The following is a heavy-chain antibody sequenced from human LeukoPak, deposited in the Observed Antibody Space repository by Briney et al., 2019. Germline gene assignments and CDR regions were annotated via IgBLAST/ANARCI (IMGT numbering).Heavy chain of an antibody. Sequence: GASVKVSCKVSGYTLTELSMHWVRQAPGKGLEWMGGFDPEDGETIYAQKFQGRVTMTEDTSTDTAYMELSSLRSEDTAVYYCATDAYVSSSGWPYYFDYWGQGTLVTVSS. D-gene: IGHD6-19*01. V-gene: IGHV1-24*01. J-gene: IGHJ4*02. CDR1: GYTLTELS. CDR3: ATDAYVSSSGWPYYFDY. CDR2: FDPEDGET.